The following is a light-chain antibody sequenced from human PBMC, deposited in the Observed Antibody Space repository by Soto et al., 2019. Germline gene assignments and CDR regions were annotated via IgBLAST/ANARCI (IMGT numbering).Light chain of an antibody. CDR3: QQYNSYSPLT. Sequence: DIQITQSPSSLSSSVLYIFTITFQSMQDINNFLNWYQQKPGKAPKLLIYDASNLETGVPSRFSGSGSGTDFTLTISSLQPDDFATYYCQQYNSYSPLTFGGGTKVDIK. CDR1: QDINNF. J-gene: IGKJ4*01. V-gene: IGKV1-33*01. CDR2: DAS.